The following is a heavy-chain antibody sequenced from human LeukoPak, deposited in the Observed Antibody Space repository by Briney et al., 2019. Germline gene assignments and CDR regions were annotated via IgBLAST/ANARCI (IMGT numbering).Heavy chain of an antibody. D-gene: IGHD6-19*01. CDR3: ARGGPNSSGWYGRINWFDP. V-gene: IGHV4-34*01. Sequence: PSETLSLTCAVYGGSFSGYYWSWIRQPPEKGLEWIGEINHSGSTNYNPSLKSRVTISVDTSKNQFSLKLSSVTAADTAVYYCARGGPNSSGWYGRINWFDPWGQGTLVTVSS. J-gene: IGHJ5*02. CDR2: INHSGST. CDR1: GGSFSGYY.